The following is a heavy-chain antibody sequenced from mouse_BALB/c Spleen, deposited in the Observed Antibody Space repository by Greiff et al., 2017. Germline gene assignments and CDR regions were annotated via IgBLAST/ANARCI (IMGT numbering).Heavy chain of an antibody. V-gene: IGHV5-17*02. CDR1: GFTFSSFG. Sequence: DVKLVESGGGLVQLGGSRKLSCAASGFTFSSFGMHWVRQAPEKGLEWVAYISSGSSTIYYADTVKGRFTISRDNPKNTLFLQMTSLRSEDTAMYYCARGGEDYFDYWGQGTTLTVSS. CDR3: ARGGEDYFDY. J-gene: IGHJ2*01. CDR2: ISSGSSTI.